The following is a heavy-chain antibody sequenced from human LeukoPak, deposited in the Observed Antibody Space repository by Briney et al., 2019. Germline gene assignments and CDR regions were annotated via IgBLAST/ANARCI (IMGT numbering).Heavy chain of an antibody. CDR1: GFTFTSSA. D-gene: IGHD1-26*01. J-gene: IGHJ4*02. CDR2: IVVGSGNT. V-gene: IGHV1-58*01. CDR3: AADGNSGSYPFDY. Sequence: GTSVKVSCKASGFTFTSSAVQWVRQARGQRLEWIGWIVVGSGNTNYAQKFQERVTFTRDMSTSTAYMELSSLRSEDTAVYYCAADGNSGSYPFDYWGQGTLVTVSS.